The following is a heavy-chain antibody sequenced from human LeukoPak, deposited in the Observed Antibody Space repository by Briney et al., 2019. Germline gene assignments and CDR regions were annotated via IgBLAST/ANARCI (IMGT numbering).Heavy chain of an antibody. CDR1: GFTFSDFY. Sequence: PGGSLRLSCAASGFTFSDFYMSWIRQAPGKGLEWVSYISSSGSTIYYADSVKGRFTISRDNAKNSLYLQMNSLRAEDTAVYYCAREYSSSSSLRIDPWGQGTLVNVSS. CDR3: AREYSSSSSLRIDP. J-gene: IGHJ5*02. D-gene: IGHD6-6*01. CDR2: ISSSGSTI. V-gene: IGHV3-11*01.